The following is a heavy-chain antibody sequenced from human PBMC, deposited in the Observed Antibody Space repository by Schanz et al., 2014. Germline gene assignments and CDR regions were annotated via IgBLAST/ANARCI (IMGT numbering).Heavy chain of an antibody. CDR2: FIPILDVG. V-gene: IGHV1-69*08. Sequence: QLQLVQSGAEVKKPGSSVKVSCKLSGGTFSSYTISWMRQAPGQGLEWVGRFIPILDVGNYAQRFQGRVTITADKSSDTAYMELSSLRSEDTAVYYCAREVGLYDRGWFDPWGQGTLXTVSS. CDR1: GGTFSSYT. D-gene: IGHD3-22*01. CDR3: AREVGLYDRGWFDP. J-gene: IGHJ5*02.